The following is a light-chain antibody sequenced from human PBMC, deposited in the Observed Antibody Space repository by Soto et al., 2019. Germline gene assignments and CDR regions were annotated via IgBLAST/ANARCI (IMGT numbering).Light chain of an antibody. Sequence: QSALTQPASVSGSPGQSITISCTGTRSDIGGYNFVSWYQHHPAKAPKLLIHDVSNRPSGVSSRFSGSKSGNTASLTISGLQAEDEADYYCNSYRTVSTYVFGTGTKLTVL. J-gene: IGLJ1*01. CDR2: DVS. V-gene: IGLV2-14*03. CDR1: RSDIGGYNF. CDR3: NSYRTVSTYV.